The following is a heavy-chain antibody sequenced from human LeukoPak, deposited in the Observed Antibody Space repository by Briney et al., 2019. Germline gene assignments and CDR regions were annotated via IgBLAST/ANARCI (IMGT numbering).Heavy chain of an antibody. Sequence: SETLSLTCAVSGGSVSSGDHYWRWIRQPPGKGLEWIVYIYYNRRTNYNPSLKNRVTISIQTSKNQFSLKLISVTAADTAVYYCARSGSAYDYPFDYWGQGALVTVSS. CDR2: IYYNRRT. J-gene: IGHJ4*02. D-gene: IGHD5-12*01. CDR1: GGSVSSGDHY. CDR3: ARSGSAYDYPFDY. V-gene: IGHV4-61*08.